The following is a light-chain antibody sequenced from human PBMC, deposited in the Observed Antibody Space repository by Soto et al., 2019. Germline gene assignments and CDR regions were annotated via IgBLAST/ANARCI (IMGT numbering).Light chain of an antibody. Sequence: DIQMTPSPSSLSASVVDRVTISCRASQSISFYLNWYQQKPGKAHKVLIYAASNLQSGVPSRFSGSGSGTQFTLTISSLQPEDFATYYCQQLKSNLITFGQGTRLEI. CDR2: AAS. J-gene: IGKJ5*01. CDR1: QSISFY. CDR3: QQLKSNLIT. V-gene: IGKV1-39*01.